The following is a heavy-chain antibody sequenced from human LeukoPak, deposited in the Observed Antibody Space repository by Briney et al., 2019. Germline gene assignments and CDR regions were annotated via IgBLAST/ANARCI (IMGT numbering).Heavy chain of an antibody. CDR1: GFTFSSYA. CDR3: AKGGYSSSWGDY. J-gene: IGHJ4*02. D-gene: IGHD6-13*01. V-gene: IGHV3-23*01. CDR2: ISGSGGST. Sequence: PGGSLRLSCAASGFTFSSYAMSWVRQAPGKGLEWVSAISGSGGSTYYADSVKGRSTISRDNSKNTLYLQMNSLRAEDTAVYYCAKGGYSSSWGDYWGQGTLVTVSS.